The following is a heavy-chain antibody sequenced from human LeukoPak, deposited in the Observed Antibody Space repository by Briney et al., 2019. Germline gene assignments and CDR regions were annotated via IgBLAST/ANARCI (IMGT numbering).Heavy chain of an antibody. D-gene: IGHD3-22*01. J-gene: IGHJ3*02. V-gene: IGHV5-51*01. Sequence: GESLKISCKGSGYSFTSYWIGWVRQMPGKGLEWMGIIYPGDSDTRYRPSFQGQVTISADKSISTAYLQWSSLKASDTAMYYCARRRRYDSSGYYYPDAFDIWGQGTMVTVSS. CDR3: ARRRRYDSSGYYYPDAFDI. CDR1: GYSFTSYW. CDR2: IYPGDSDT.